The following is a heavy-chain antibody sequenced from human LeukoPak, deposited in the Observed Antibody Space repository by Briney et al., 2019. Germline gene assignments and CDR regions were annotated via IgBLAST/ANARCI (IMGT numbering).Heavy chain of an antibody. V-gene: IGHV3-7*01. CDR2: MKQDGSEK. D-gene: IGHD6-13*01. J-gene: IGHJ4*02. CDR3: AREGIAVAADY. Sequence: GGSLRLSCVASGFTFSSYWMSWVRQAPGKGLEWVANMKQDGSEKYYVDSVKGRFTISRDNAKTSVYLQMNSLRAEDTAMYYCAREGIAVAADYWGQGMLVTVSS. CDR1: GFTFSSYW.